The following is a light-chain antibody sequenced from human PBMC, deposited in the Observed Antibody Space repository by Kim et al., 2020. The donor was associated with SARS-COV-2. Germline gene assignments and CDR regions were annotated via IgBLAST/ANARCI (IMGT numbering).Light chain of an antibody. V-gene: IGKV1-5*03. CDR1: QSVSSW. Sequence: DIQMTQSPSTLSASVGDRVTITCRASQSVSSWLAWYQQKPGKAPKLLIYKASSLGSGVPSRFSGSGSGTEFTLTISSLQPDDFATYYCQQYKSVSLLTFGGGTKLEI. CDR3: QQYKSVSLLT. CDR2: KAS. J-gene: IGKJ4*01.